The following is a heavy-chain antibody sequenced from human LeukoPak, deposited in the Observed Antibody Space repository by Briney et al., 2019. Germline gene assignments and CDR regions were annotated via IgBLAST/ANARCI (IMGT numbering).Heavy chain of an antibody. CDR3: ARLRPLERVSSYYYHAMDV. J-gene: IGHJ6*02. D-gene: IGHD3-3*01. V-gene: IGHV4-4*07. CDR2: VYTSGST. CDR1: GDSISGDY. Sequence: SETLSLTCTVSGDSISGDYWSWIRQPAGKGLEWIGRVYTSGSTSFNPSLKSRVTMSVDTSKNQFSLKLNSVTAADTAVYYCARLRPLERVSSYYYHAMDVWGQGTTVTVS.